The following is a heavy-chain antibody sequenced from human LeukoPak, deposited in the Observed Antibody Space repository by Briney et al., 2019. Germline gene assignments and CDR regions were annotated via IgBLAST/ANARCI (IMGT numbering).Heavy chain of an antibody. V-gene: IGHV4-38-2*02. CDR2: NHNGGRT. J-gene: IGHJ5*02. CDR1: GYSLTDNIT. CDR3: AKVLTAAGLDL. D-gene: IGHD6-25*01. Sequence: PPATLSLTCTASGYSLTDNITCGGVHQPPEKGQEWLTNNHNGGRTASNPSLRSRLTISQDRSKNQFSLKVSSVTAADTAFYYCAKVLTAAGLDLWGQGILVTVSS.